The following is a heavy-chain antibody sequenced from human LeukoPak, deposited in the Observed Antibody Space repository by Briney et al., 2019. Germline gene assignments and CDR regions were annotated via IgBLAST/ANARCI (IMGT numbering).Heavy chain of an antibody. CDR3: GRGRGSGPIPI. Sequence: SETLSLTCTVSGGSISSGGYYWSWIRQHPGKGLEWIGYIYYSGSTYYNPSLKSRVIISVETSKNQFSLKLSSVTAADTAVYYCGRGRGSGPIPIWGQGILVTVSS. CDR1: GGSISSGGYY. J-gene: IGHJ4*02. CDR2: IYYSGST. D-gene: IGHD3-16*01. V-gene: IGHV4-31*03.